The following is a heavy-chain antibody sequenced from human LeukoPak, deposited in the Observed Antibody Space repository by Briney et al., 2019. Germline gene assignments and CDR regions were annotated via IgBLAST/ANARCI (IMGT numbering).Heavy chain of an antibody. Sequence: GGSLRLSCAASGFTFSSYSMNWVRQAPGKGLEWVSYISSSSSTIYYADSVKGRFTISRYNAKNSLYLQMNSLRAEDTAVYYCARDEVRFPRVFQHWGQGTLVTVSS. D-gene: IGHD3-10*01. CDR2: ISSSSSTI. CDR3: ARDEVRFPRVFQH. CDR1: GFTFSSYS. V-gene: IGHV3-48*01. J-gene: IGHJ1*01.